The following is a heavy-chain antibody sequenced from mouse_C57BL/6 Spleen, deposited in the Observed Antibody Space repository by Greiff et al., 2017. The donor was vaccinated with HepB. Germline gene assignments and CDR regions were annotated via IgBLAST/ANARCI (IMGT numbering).Heavy chain of an antibody. CDR3: ARSEVITRYFDV. J-gene: IGHJ1*03. D-gene: IGHD1-1*01. V-gene: IGHV1-81*01. CDR1: GYTFTSYG. CDR2: IYPRSGNT. Sequence: VQLQQSGAELARPGASVKLSCKASGYTFTSYGISWVKQRTGQGLEWIGEIYPRSGNTYYNEKFKGKATLTADKSSSTAYMELRSLTSEDSAVYFCARSEVITRYFDVWGTGTTVTVSS.